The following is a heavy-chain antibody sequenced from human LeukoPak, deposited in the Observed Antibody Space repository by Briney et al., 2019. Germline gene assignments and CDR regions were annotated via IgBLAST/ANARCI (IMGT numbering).Heavy chain of an antibody. J-gene: IGHJ3*02. CDR1: GFTFSNAW. V-gene: IGHV3-7*04. CDR3: ARGLVTAVTWLASFDI. Sequence: GGSLRLSCAASGFTFSNAWMSWVRQAPGKGLELVANIKQDESEKYYVDFVKGRFTISRDNAKNSLYLQMSSLRAEDTAVYYCARGLVTAVTWLASFDIWGQGTMVTVSS. D-gene: IGHD4-17*01. CDR2: IKQDESEK.